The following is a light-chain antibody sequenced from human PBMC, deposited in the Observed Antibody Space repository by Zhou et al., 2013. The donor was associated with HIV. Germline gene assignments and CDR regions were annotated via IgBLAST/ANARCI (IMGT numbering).Light chain of an antibody. CDR3: QQYDNLWT. CDR1: QAIGRW. J-gene: IGKJ1*01. CDR2: KAS. V-gene: IGKV1-5*03. Sequence: DIQMTQSPLTLSSTVGDRVTISCRASQAIGRWLAWYQVKPGKAPKLLIYKASNLQTGVPSRFSGHGSATDSISPSTAYRVMILRHITCQQYDNLWTFGQGTRV.